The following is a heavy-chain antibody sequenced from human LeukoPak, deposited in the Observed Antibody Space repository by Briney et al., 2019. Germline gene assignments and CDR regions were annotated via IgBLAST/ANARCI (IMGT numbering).Heavy chain of an antibody. D-gene: IGHD5-18*01. V-gene: IGHV1-46*01. CDR3: ASADTAMVTRA. Sequence: ASVKVSCKASGYTFTSYYMHWVRQAPGQGLEWMGIINPSGGSTSYAQRFQGRVTMTRDTSTSTVYMELSSLRAEDTAVYYCASADTAMVTRAWGQGTLVTVSS. CDR1: GYTFTSYY. CDR2: INPSGGST. J-gene: IGHJ5*02.